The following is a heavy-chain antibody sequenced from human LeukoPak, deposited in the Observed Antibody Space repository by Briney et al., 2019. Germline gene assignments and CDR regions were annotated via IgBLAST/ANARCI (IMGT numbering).Heavy chain of an antibody. CDR3: ATESSLSN. Sequence: GRSLRLSCAASGLTFSSLAMDWVRQAPGKGLEWVGDISYDGTYASYAGSVRGRFTISRDNSQNTLYLQMNSLRIEDTAVYYCATESSLSNWGLGTLVTVSS. CDR1: GLTFSSLA. D-gene: IGHD2/OR15-2a*01. CDR2: ISYDGTYA. V-gene: IGHV3-30*04. J-gene: IGHJ4*02.